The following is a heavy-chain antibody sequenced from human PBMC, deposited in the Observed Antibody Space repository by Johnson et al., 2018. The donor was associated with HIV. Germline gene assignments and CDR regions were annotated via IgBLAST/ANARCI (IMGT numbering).Heavy chain of an antibody. CDR3: ARGTPYGGNSWDFDI. Sequence: VQLVESGGGVVQPGGSLRFSCAASGFSFSSYGMHWVRQAPGKGLVWVSRINSDGSSTSYADSVKGRFTISRDDAKNTLYLQMNSLRAEDTAVYYCARGTPYGGNSWDFDIWGQGTMVTVSS. J-gene: IGHJ3*02. V-gene: IGHV3-74*02. CDR2: INSDGSST. CDR1: GFSFSSYG. D-gene: IGHD4-23*01.